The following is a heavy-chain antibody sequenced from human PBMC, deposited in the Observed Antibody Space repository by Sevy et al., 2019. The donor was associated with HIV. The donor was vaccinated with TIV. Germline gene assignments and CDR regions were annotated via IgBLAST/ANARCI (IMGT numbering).Heavy chain of an antibody. J-gene: IGHJ4*02. CDR1: GFAFHEYS. D-gene: IGHD2-8*01. CDR3: AREGCSRPHDY. Sequence: GGSLRLSCAASGFAFHEYSMCWIRQAPGKGLEWVATLSFGCGKINYADSVKGRFTISRDNSKNSFYLQMDNLRVEDTALYYCAREGCSRPHDYWGQGTRVTVSS. CDR2: LSFGCGKI. V-gene: IGHV3-23*01.